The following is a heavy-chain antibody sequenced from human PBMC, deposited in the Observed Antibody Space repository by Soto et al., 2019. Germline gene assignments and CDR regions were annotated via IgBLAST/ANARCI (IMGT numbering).Heavy chain of an antibody. CDR3: ARDLGGVVPAAQKKAFDI. Sequence: GASVKVSCKASGYTFTSYGISWVRQAPGQGLEWMGWISAYNGNTNYAQKLQGRVTMTTDTSTSTAYMELRSLRSDDTAVYYCARDLGGVVPAAQKKAFDIWGQGTMVTVSS. J-gene: IGHJ3*02. D-gene: IGHD2-2*01. V-gene: IGHV1-18*01. CDR2: ISAYNGNT. CDR1: GYTFTSYG.